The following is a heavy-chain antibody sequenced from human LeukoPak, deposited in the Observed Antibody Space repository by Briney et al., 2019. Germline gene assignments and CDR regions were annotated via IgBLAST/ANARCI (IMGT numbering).Heavy chain of an antibody. CDR3: ARHYYDSSGPHYKYGMDV. CDR2: IYYSGST. D-gene: IGHD3-22*01. V-gene: IGHV4-39*01. CDR1: GGSISSSSYY. J-gene: IGHJ6*02. Sequence: SETLSLTCTVSGGSISSSSYYWGWIRQPPGKGLEWIGNIYYSGSTYDNPSLRSRVTISVDTSKNQFSLKLSSVTAADTAVYYCARHYYDSSGPHYKYGMDVWGQGTTVTVSS.